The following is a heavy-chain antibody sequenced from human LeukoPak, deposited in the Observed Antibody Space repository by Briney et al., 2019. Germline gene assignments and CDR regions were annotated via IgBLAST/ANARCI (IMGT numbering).Heavy chain of an antibody. CDR2: INNDGSST. CDR3: AELGITMIGGV. V-gene: IGHV3-74*01. D-gene: IGHD3-10*02. Sequence: GGSLRLSCAASGFTFSSYWMHWVRQAPGKGLVWVSRINNDGSSTSYADSVKGRFTISRDNAKNSLYLQMNSLRAEDTAVYYCAELGITMIGGVWGKGTTVTISS. J-gene: IGHJ6*04. CDR1: GFTFSSYW.